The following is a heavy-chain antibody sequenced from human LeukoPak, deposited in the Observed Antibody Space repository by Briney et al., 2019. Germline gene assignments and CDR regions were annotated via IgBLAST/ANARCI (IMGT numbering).Heavy chain of an antibody. CDR2: MNTNSGNY. CDR3: TRAPGYTYRDY. J-gene: IGHJ4*02. V-gene: IGHV1-8*01. Sequence: ASVKVSCKASVYTFISYDINWVRQATGQGLEWRGLMNTNSGNYGYAQKCRGRVTIARNNSISTAYMELGSLTSEATAVYYCTRAPGYTYRDYWGQGTLVTVSS. CDR1: VYTFISYD. D-gene: IGHD5-18*01.